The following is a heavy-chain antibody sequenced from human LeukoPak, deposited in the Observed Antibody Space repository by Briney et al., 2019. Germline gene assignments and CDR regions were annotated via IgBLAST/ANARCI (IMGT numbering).Heavy chain of an antibody. CDR1: GYTFTDYF. J-gene: IGHJ6*02. D-gene: IGHD2-2*01. CDR2: ISPNGGTT. Sequence: ASVKVSCKASGYTFTDYFIHWVRQAPGQGLEWMGIISPNGGTTNYAQKFQDRVTMTRDTSTSTVYMELSSLRSEDTAVYYCASEGYCSSTSCSNYYYYGMDVWGQGTTVTVSS. CDR3: ASEGYCSSTSCSNYYYYGMDV. V-gene: IGHV1-46*01.